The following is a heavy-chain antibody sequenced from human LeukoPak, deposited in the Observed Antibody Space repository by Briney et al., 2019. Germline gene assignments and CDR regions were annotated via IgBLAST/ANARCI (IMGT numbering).Heavy chain of an antibody. D-gene: IGHD3-10*01. J-gene: IGHJ4*02. Sequence: ASVKVSCKVSGYTFTDYYMHWVQQAPGKGLEWMGLVDPEDGETIYAEKFQGRVTITADTSTDTAYMELSSLRSDDTAVYYCARPAYGSGSYSDYWGQGTLVTVSS. V-gene: IGHV1-69-2*01. CDR3: ARPAYGSGSYSDY. CDR2: VDPEDGET. CDR1: GYTFTDYY.